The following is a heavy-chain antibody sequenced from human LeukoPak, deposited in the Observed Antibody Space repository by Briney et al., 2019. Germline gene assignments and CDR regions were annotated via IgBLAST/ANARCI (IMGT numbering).Heavy chain of an antibody. V-gene: IGHV3-30-3*01. J-gene: IGHJ4*02. D-gene: IGHD1-26*01. CDR2: ISYDGSIK. Sequence: PGGSLRLSCAASGFTFSSYAIHWVRQAPGKGLEWVAFISYDGSIKYYADSVKGRFTISRDNTKNTLYLQMSTLRAEDTAVYYCARDDVGYSGSYTDSFDYWGQGTLVTVSS. CDR3: ARDDVGYSGSYTDSFDY. CDR1: GFTFSSYA.